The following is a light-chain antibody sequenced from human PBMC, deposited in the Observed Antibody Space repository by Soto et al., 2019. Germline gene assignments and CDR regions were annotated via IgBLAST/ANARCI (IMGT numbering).Light chain of an antibody. CDR2: DAS. V-gene: IGKV3-11*01. J-gene: IGKJ4*01. Sequence: EIVLTQSPATLSLSPGERATLSCRASQSVSSYLAWYQQKPGQAPRLLIYDASNRATGIPARFSGSGSGTDFTLTISSLEPEDFAVYYCQQYYSFPLTFGGGTKVDIK. CDR3: QQYYSFPLT. CDR1: QSVSSY.